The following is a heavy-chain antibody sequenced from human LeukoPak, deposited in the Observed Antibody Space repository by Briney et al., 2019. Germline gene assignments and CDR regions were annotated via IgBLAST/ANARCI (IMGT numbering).Heavy chain of an antibody. D-gene: IGHD2-2*01. CDR3: ARVGYCSTTSCYWRAFDY. Sequence: GGSLRLSCAASGFTFSSYAMSWVRQAPGKGLEWVSSINSGSNYRYYGDSVKGRFIISRDNAKRSLYLQMNSLRAEDTAVYYCARVGYCSTTSCYWRAFDYWGQGTLVTVSS. J-gene: IGHJ4*02. V-gene: IGHV3-21*01. CDR2: INSGSNYR. CDR1: GFTFSSYA.